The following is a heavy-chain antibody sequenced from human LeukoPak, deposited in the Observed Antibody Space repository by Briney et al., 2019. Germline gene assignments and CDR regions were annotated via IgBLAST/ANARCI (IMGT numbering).Heavy chain of an antibody. CDR1: GFTFDRYT. V-gene: IGHV3-43*01. CDR2: IGRRHNNR. Sequence: PGGSLRLSCAASGFTFDRYTIHWVRQAPGKGLGWVSLIGRRHNNRYYADSVRGRFTISRDNSRNSLYLQMNSLRAEVTALSCCAKEDSSGWPNHDSWSRETLGTVSS. CDR3: AKEDSSGWPNHDS. D-gene: IGHD6-19*01. J-gene: IGHJ4*02.